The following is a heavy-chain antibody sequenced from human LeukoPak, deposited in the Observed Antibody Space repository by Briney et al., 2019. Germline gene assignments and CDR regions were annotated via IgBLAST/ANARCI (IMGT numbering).Heavy chain of an antibody. Sequence: SETLSLTCAVYGGSFSGYYWSWIRQPPGKGLEWIGEINHSGSTNYNPSLKSRVTISVDTSKNQFSLKLSSVTAADTAVYYCAREAYYYDSSGYYYPVRWFDPWGQGTLVTVSS. J-gene: IGHJ5*02. CDR3: AREAYYYDSSGYYYPVRWFDP. CDR1: GGSFSGYY. D-gene: IGHD3-22*01. CDR2: INHSGST. V-gene: IGHV4-34*01.